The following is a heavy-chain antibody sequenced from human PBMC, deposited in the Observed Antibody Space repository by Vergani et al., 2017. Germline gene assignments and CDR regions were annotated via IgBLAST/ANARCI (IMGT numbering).Heavy chain of an antibody. V-gene: IGHV3-15*01. J-gene: IGHJ2*01. D-gene: IGHD3-9*01. CDR3: ARDLTRHWYFDL. CDR2: IKSKTDGGTT. CDR1: GFTFSNAW. Sequence: EVQLVESGGGLVKPGGSLRLSCAASGFTFSNAWMSWVRQAPGKGLEWVGRIKSKTDGGTTDYAAPVKGRFTISRDDSKNTLYLQMNSLKTEDTAVYYCARDLTRHWYFDLWGRGTLVTVSS.